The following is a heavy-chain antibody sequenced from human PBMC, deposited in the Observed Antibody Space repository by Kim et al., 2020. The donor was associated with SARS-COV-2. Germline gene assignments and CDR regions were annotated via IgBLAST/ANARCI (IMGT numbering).Heavy chain of an antibody. CDR3: ASQGVAAAGTYYYYGMDV. D-gene: IGHD6-13*01. V-gene: IGHV3-11*06. Sequence: KGRFTISRDNAKNSLYLQMNSLRAEDTAVYYCASQGVAAAGTYYYYGMDVWGQGTTVTVSS. J-gene: IGHJ6*02.